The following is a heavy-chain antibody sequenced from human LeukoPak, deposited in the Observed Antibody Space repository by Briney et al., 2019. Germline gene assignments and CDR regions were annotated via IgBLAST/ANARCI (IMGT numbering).Heavy chain of an antibody. V-gene: IGHV4-34*01. D-gene: IGHD2-21*02. CDR3: ASGLVVTAFYDY. Sequence: GSLRLSCAASGFTFSSYSMNWVRQPPGKGLEWIGEINHSGSTNYNPSLKSRVTISVDTSKNQFSLKLSSVTAADTAVYYCASGLVVTAFYDYWGQGTLVTVSS. CDR1: GFTFSSYS. CDR2: INHSGST. J-gene: IGHJ4*02.